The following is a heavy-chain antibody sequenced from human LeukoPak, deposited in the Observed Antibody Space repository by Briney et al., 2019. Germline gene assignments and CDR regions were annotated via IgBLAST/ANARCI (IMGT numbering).Heavy chain of an antibody. CDR3: AKAPVTTCRGAYCYPFDY. D-gene: IGHD2-21*01. Sequence: GGSLRLSCAASGFTFSSYWMSWVRQAPGKGLEWVSYISSSGSTIYYADSVKGRFTISRDSSKNTLFLQMNRLRPEDAAVYYCAKAPVTTCRGAYCYPFDYWGQGTLATVSS. CDR2: ISSSGSTI. V-gene: IGHV3-48*01. J-gene: IGHJ4*02. CDR1: GFTFSSYW.